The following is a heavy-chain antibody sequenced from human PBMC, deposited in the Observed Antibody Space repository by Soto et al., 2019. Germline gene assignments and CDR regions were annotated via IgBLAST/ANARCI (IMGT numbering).Heavy chain of an antibody. CDR1: GSTFTDYY. Sequence: ASVKVSCKTSGSTFTDYYMHWVRQAPGQGFEWVGGINPKSGGPKYVPKFQGRVTVTRDTSTSTAYMELNRLTSDDTAVYYCASEDCRNTNCLKGFDYWGQGTLVTVSS. CDR3: ASEDCRNTNCLKGFDY. CDR2: INPKSGGP. D-gene: IGHD2-15*01. V-gene: IGHV1-2*02. J-gene: IGHJ4*02.